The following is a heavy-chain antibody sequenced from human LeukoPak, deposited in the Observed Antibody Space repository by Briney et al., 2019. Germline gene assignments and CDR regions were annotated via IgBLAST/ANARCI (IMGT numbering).Heavy chain of an antibody. D-gene: IGHD3-22*01. V-gene: IGHV4-4*07. CDR1: GGSISSYY. CDR2: IYTSGST. CDR3: ARDPDDSSGYHVVSFGVTNDAFDI. J-gene: IGHJ3*02. Sequence: SETLSLTCTVSGGSISSYYWSWIRQPAGKGLEWIGRIYTSGSTNYNPSLKSRVTMSVDTSKNQFSLKLSSVTAADTAVYYCARDPDDSSGYHVVSFGVTNDAFDIWGQGTMVTVSS.